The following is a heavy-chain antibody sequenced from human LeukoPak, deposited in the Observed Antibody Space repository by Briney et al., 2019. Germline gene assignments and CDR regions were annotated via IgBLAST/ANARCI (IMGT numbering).Heavy chain of an antibody. Sequence: ASVKVSCKASGYTFTGYYMHWVRQAPGQGLEWMGWINPNSGGTNYVQKFQGRVTMTRDTSISAAYMELSRLRSDDTALYYCARAGYYDSSGHPGYWGQGTLVTVSS. V-gene: IGHV1-2*02. CDR2: INPNSGGT. J-gene: IGHJ4*02. CDR1: GYTFTGYY. CDR3: ARAGYYDSSGHPGY. D-gene: IGHD3-22*01.